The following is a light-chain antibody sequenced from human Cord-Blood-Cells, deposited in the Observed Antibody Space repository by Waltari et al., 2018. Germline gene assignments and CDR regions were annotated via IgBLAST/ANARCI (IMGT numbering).Light chain of an antibody. CDR3: QQSYSTPHS. CDR2: DAS. CDR1: QSISSY. J-gene: IGKJ2*03. Sequence: DIQMTQSPSSLPASVGDSVTITCRASQSISSYLNWYQQKPGKAPKLLIYDASSLQSGVPSRFSVSGSGTEFTLTISSLQPEDCATYYCQQSYSTPHSCGQGTKLEIK. V-gene: IGKV1-39*01.